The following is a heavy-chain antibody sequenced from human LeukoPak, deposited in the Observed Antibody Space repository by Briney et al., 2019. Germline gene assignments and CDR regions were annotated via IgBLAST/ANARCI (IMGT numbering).Heavy chain of an antibody. V-gene: IGHV3-43*02. CDR2: ISGDGDST. CDR1: GFTFDDYA. CDR3: AKGNERRAFDI. Sequence: GGSLRLSCAASGFTFDDYAIHWVRQAPGRGLYFVSLISGDGDSTYYADSVKGRFTISRDNSKNSLYLQMNSLRTGDTALYYCAKGNERRAFDIWGQGTMVTVSS. J-gene: IGHJ3*02.